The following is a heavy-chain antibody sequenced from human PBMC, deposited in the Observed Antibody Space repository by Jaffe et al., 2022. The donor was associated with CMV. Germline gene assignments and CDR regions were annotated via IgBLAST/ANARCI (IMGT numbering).Heavy chain of an antibody. CDR2: IKGDGSEK. Sequence: EVQLVESGGDLVQPGGSLRLSCAASGFTFSRYWMSWVRQAPGKGPEWVANIKGDGSEKSYVDSVRGRFTISRDSAEKSLYLQMNSLRVEDTAMYYCAAWEGSSWFDYWGQGTLVTVYS. CDR1: GFTFSRYW. J-gene: IGHJ4*02. D-gene: IGHD6-13*01. CDR3: AAWEGSSWFDY. V-gene: IGHV3-7*01.